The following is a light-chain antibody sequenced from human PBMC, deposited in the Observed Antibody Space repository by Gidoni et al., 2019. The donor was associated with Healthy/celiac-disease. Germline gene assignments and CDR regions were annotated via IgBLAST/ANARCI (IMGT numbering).Light chain of an antibody. J-gene: IGKJ1*01. V-gene: IGKV3-20*01. Sequence: DTVLTQSPGTLSLSPGERATLSCRASQSVSSSYLAWYQQKPGQAPRLLIYGASSRATGIPDRFSGRGSGTDFTLTISRLEPEDFAVYYCQQYGSSPPWTFGQGTKVEIK. CDR3: QQYGSSPPWT. CDR2: GAS. CDR1: QSVSSSY.